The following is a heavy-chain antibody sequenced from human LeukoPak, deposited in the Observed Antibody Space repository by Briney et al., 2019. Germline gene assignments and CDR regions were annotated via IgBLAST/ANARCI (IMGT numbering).Heavy chain of an antibody. Sequence: SETLSLTCTVSGGSFSGYYWSWIRPPPGKGLEWIGEINHSGSTNYNPSLKSRVNISVDTSKNQLSLKLSSVTAAHTAVYYCARARDYARWYFDYWGQGTLVTVSS. J-gene: IGHJ4*02. CDR3: ARARDYARWYFDY. CDR2: INHSGST. D-gene: IGHD4-17*01. CDR1: GGSFSGYY. V-gene: IGHV4-34*01.